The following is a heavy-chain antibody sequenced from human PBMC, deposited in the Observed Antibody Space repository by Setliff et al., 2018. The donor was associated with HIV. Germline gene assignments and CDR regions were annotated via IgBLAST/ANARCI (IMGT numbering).Heavy chain of an antibody. CDR2: INPHSGDT. V-gene: IGHV1-2*02. J-gene: IGHJ6*02. CDR3: ARAPTLFGVEYYYYFGMDV. Sequence: ASVMVSCKASGYTFTGYYMHWVRQAPGQGLEWMGWINPHSGDTNCAQKFQDRVTMTRDTSANIAYMQLSRLRSDDTAVYYCARAPTLFGVEYYYYFGMDVWGQGTTVTVSS. CDR1: GYTFTGYY. D-gene: IGHD3-3*01.